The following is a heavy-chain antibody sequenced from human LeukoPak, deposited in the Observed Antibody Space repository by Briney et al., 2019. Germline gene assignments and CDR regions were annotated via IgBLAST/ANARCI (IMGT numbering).Heavy chain of an antibody. CDR2: LWYDGSNK. CDR3: ARDPCSSISCYTAFDY. J-gene: IGHJ4*02. V-gene: IGHV3-33*01. CDR1: GFTFSSYG. D-gene: IGHD2-2*02. Sequence: PGGSLRLSCAASGFTFSSYGMHWVRQAPGQGLEWGAVLWYDGSNKYYADSVKGRFTISRDNSKNTLYLQMNSLRAEDTAVYYCARDPCSSISCYTAFDYWGQGTLVTVSS.